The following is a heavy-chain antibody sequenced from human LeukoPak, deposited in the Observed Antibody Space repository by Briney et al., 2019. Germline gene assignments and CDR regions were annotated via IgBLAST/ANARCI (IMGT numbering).Heavy chain of an antibody. CDR1: GYTFTSYY. J-gene: IGHJ4*02. V-gene: IGHV1-46*01. Sequence: ASVKVSCKASGYTFTSYYMHWVRQAPGQGLEWMGIINPSGGSTSYAQKFQGRVTMTRDTSTSTVYMVLSSLRSEDTAVYYCARGYYDSSGYYQALDYWGQGTLVTVSS. D-gene: IGHD3-22*01. CDR3: ARGYYDSSGYYQALDY. CDR2: INPSGGST.